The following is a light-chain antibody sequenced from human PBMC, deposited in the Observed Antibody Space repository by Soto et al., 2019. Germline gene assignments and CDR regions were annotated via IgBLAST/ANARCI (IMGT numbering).Light chain of an antibody. CDR3: QSFDSRLSAPV. CDR2: ANN. V-gene: IGLV1-40*01. J-gene: IGLJ2*01. CDR1: SSNIGSPFD. Sequence: QAVVTQPPSVSGAPGQRVTISCTGNSSNIGSPFDVHWYLHLPGTAPRLLIYANNNRPSGVPDRFSGSKSGTSASLAITGLQGDDEADYYCQSFDSRLSAPVFGGGTKLTVL.